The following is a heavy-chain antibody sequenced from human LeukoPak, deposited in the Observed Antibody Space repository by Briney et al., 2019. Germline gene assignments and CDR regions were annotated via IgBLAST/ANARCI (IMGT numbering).Heavy chain of an antibody. J-gene: IGHJ6*03. CDR1: GGSIDYYF. V-gene: IGHV4-59*08. CDR2: VYYSGTT. Sequence: SETLSLTCSVSGGSIDYYFWDWIRQPPGKGLEWIGYVYYSGTTDYNPSLMSRVSISVDTSKNQFSLRLSSVTAADTAVYYCARRPTLAAGHYYYMGVWGKGTTVIVSS. CDR3: ARRPTLAAGHYYYMGV.